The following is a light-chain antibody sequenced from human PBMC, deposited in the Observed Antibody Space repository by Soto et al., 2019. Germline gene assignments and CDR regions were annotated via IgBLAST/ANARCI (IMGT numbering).Light chain of an antibody. CDR2: AAS. CDR3: QQYCSLLIT. Sequence: DIQMTQSPSSLSASVGDRVTITCRARQHIRSDLNWYQQKPGKAPKRLIYAASTLQSGVPSRFSGSGSGTDFTLTISCLQSEDYATYYCQQYCSLLITFGQGTRLEIK. J-gene: IGKJ5*01. V-gene: IGKV1-17*01. CDR1: QHIRSD.